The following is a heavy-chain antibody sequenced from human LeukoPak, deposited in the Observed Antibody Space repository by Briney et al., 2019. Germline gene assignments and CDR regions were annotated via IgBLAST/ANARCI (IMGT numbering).Heavy chain of an antibody. CDR2: IYYSGST. CDR1: GGSISSGGYY. D-gene: IGHD2-2*01. CDR3: ARGLRTVVVPAARVVDAFDI. Sequence: NPSETLSLTCTVSGGSISSGGYYWSWIRQHPGKGLEWIGYIYYSGSTYYNPSLKSRVTISVDTSKNQFSLKLSSVTAADTAVYYCARGLRTVVVPAARVVDAFDIWGQGTIVTVSS. V-gene: IGHV4-31*03. J-gene: IGHJ3*02.